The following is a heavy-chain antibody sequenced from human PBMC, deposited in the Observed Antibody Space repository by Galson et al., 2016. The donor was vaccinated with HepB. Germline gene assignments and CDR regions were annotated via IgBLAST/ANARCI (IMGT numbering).Heavy chain of an antibody. CDR1: GGSFSNYP. J-gene: IGHJ6*02. Sequence: SVKVSCKASGGSFSNYPVSWVRQAPGQGLVWLGGIIPFFGTTGYAQKFQGRVTITADKSTTTVYMELNSLRSEDTAIYYCAKYSGSPGDYGMDVWGQGTTVTVSS. V-gene: IGHV1-69*06. CDR3: AKYSGSPGDYGMDV. D-gene: IGHD1-26*01. CDR2: IIPFFGTT.